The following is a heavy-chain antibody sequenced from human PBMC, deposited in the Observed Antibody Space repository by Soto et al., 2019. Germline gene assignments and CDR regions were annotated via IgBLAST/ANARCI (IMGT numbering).Heavy chain of an antibody. J-gene: IGHJ4*01. CDR3: ARDSLTYSSPFDY. D-gene: IGHD6-13*01. V-gene: IGHV1-18*01. CDR2: FSDYNGNT. CDR1: GYTFSDYI. Sequence: QVQLVQSGAELKKPGASVKISCKASGYTFSDYIITWVRQAPGQGLEWMGWFSDYNGNTNYAQKFLGRVSMTTDTSTSTAYLELKSLTSDDTAVYYCARDSLTYSSPFDYWGQGTLITLSS.